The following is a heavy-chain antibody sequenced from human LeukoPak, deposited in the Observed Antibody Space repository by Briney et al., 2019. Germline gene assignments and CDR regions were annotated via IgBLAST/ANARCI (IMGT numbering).Heavy chain of an antibody. CDR2: IYTSGST. CDR3: ARTPPLRYCSNTSCYGAYYYYYMDV. D-gene: IGHD2-2*01. CDR1: GGSISSYY. J-gene: IGHJ6*03. V-gene: IGHV4-4*07. Sequence: SETLSLTCTVSGGSISSYYWSWIRQPAGKGLEWIGRIYTSGSTNYNPSLKSRVTMSVDTSKNQFSLKLSSVTAADTAVYYCARTPPLRYCSNTSCYGAYYYYYMDVWGKGTTVTVSS.